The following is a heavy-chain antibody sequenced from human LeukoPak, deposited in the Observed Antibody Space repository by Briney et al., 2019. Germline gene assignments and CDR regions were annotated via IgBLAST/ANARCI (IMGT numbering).Heavy chain of an antibody. Sequence: GGSLRLSCAASGFTFSSYAMHWVRQAPGKGLECVSAITNNGGSAYYANSVKGRFTISRDNSKNTLSLQMGSLRAEDMAVYYCARVSTDSSFDYWGQGTLVTVSS. CDR2: ITNNGGSA. V-gene: IGHV3-64*01. D-gene: IGHD6-6*01. CDR3: ARVSTDSSFDY. J-gene: IGHJ4*02. CDR1: GFTFSSYA.